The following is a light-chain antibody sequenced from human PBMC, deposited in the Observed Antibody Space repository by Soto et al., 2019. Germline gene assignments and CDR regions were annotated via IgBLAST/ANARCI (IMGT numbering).Light chain of an antibody. CDR3: RHYYKTPRT. Sequence: DILMTQSPESLTVSVGERATINCKSSQSLLYRSTNKNYLAWYQQKPGQHPKLLIYWASTRESGVPDRFSGSGSGKDFTLTITNLQVEDLEVDYCRHYYKTPRTFGGGAKVDSK. V-gene: IGKV4-1*01. CDR2: WAS. CDR1: QSLLYRSTNKNY. J-gene: IGKJ4*01.